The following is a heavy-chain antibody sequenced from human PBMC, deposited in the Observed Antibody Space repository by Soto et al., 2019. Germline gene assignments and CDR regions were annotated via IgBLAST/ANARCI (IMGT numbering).Heavy chain of an antibody. CDR3: ARHRPDCSGGSCYSRPYYYMDV. Sequence: SETLSLTCTVSGGSISSSSYYWGWIRQPPGKGLEWIGSIYYSGSTYYNPSLKSRVTISVDTSKNQFSLKLSSVTAADTAVYYCARHRPDCSGGSCYSRPYYYMDVWGKGTTVTVS. CDR1: GGSISSSSYY. D-gene: IGHD2-15*01. J-gene: IGHJ6*03. CDR2: IYYSGST. V-gene: IGHV4-39*01.